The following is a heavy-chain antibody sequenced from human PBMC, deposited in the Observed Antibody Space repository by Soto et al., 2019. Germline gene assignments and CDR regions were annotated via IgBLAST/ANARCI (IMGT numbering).Heavy chain of an antibody. J-gene: IGHJ3*02. V-gene: IGHV1-2*02. Sequence: ASVKVSCKASGYTFTGYYMHWVRQAPGQGLERMGWINPNSGGTNYAQKFQGRVTMARDTSISTAYMELSRLRSDDTAVYYCARVGPTFDAFDIWGQGTMVTVS. CDR2: INPNSGGT. CDR1: GYTFTGYY. CDR3: ARVGPTFDAFDI.